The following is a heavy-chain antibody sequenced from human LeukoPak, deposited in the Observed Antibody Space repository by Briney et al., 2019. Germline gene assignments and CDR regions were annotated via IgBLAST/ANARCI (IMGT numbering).Heavy chain of an antibody. Sequence: GRSLRLSCAASGVTFTSYSMSWVRQAPGKGLEWVSSISSSSSYIYYADSAKGRFTISRDNAKNSLYLQMHSLRAEDRAVYYCARGLGTTVTTDYW. V-gene: IGHV3-21*01. J-gene: IGHJ4*01. CDR1: GVTFTSYS. CDR2: ISSSSSYI. CDR3: ARGLGTTVTTDY. D-gene: IGHD4-17*01.